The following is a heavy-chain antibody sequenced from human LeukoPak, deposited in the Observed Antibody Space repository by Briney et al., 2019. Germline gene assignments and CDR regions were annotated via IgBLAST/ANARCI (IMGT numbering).Heavy chain of an antibody. J-gene: IGHJ4*02. CDR1: GFTFGSYA. CDR3: AKVGSLLNYFDQ. CDR2: ISYDGSNK. Sequence: GGSLRLSCAASGFTFGSYAMHWVRQAPGKGLEWVAVISYDGSNKYYADPVKGRCTISRDNSKNTLYLQMNSLRAEDTAVYYCAKVGSLLNYFDQWGQGTLVTVSS. D-gene: IGHD1-26*01. V-gene: IGHV3-30-3*01.